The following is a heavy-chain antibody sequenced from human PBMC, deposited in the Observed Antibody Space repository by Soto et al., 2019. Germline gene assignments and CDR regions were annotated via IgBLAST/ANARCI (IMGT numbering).Heavy chain of an antibody. V-gene: IGHV1-3*01. CDR1: GYTFTSYA. CDR2: INAGNGNT. Sequence: ASVKVSCKASGYTFTSYAMHWVRQAPGQRLEWMGWINAGNGNTKYSQKFQGRVTITRDTSASTAYMGLSSLRSEDTAVYYCARSRITMVRGVIGGYYYYGMDVWGQGTTVTVSS. D-gene: IGHD3-10*01. J-gene: IGHJ6*02. CDR3: ARSRITMVRGVIGGYYYYGMDV.